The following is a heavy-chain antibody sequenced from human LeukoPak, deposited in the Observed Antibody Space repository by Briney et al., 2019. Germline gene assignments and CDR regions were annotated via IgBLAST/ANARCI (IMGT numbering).Heavy chain of an antibody. CDR2: ISYDGSNK. Sequence: GGSLRLSCAASGFTFSSYGMHWVRQAPGKGLEWVAVISYDGSNKYYADSVKGRFTISRDNSKNTLYLQMNSLRAEDTAVYYCAKDLRSPAPYYDFWSGYYTRGYYYYGMDVWGQGTTVTVSS. D-gene: IGHD3-3*01. J-gene: IGHJ6*02. CDR1: GFTFSSYG. V-gene: IGHV3-30*18. CDR3: AKDLRSPAPYYDFWSGYYTRGYYYYGMDV.